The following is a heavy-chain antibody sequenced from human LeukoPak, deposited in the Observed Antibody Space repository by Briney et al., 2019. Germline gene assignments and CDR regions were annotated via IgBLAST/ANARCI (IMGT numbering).Heavy chain of an antibody. CDR1: GLTFSIYG. CDR2: ISSDGREE. Sequence: PGGSLRLSCAASGLTFSIYGMHWVRQAPGKGLEWVAVISSDGREEDYADSVRGRFTISRDNSRDTLYLQMSSLRPEDAAVYYCRAATKNRGYYFDYWGQGTLVTVSS. D-gene: IGHD1-14*01. V-gene: IGHV3-30*03. CDR3: RAATKNRGYYFDY. J-gene: IGHJ4*02.